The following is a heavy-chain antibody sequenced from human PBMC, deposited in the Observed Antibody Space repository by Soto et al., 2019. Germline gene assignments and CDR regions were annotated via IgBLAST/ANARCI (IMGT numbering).Heavy chain of an antibody. V-gene: IGHV1-3*01. Sequence: ASVKVSCKASGYTFTTYAIHWLRQAPGQRLEWMGWINVGNCNTKYSQNFQGRVTITRDTSASTVCMELSSLRSEDTAFYSCARTLRRTGDAFDIWGQGTMVTVSS. J-gene: IGHJ3*02. CDR3: ARTLRRTGDAFDI. D-gene: IGHD7-27*01. CDR2: INVGNCNT. CDR1: GYTFTTYA.